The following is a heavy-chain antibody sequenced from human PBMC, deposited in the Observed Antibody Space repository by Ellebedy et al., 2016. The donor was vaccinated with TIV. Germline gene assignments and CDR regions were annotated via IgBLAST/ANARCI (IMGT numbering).Heavy chain of an antibody. D-gene: IGHD6-13*01. Sequence: MPSETLSLTCTVSGGSITRSSYYWGWIRQPPGKGLEWIGSIHHSESSYNERTYYNPSLTTRVTISVDTSKNQLSLRLSSVTAADTAVYYCARHHVLREQQPPPFDHWGQGTLVTVSS. J-gene: IGHJ4*02. CDR1: GGSITRSSYY. CDR3: ARHHVLREQQPPPFDH. CDR2: IHHSESSYNERT. V-gene: IGHV4-39*01.